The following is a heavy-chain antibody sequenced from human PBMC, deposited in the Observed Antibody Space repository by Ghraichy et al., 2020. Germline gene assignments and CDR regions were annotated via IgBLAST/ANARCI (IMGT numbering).Heavy chain of an antibody. CDR2: ISSSGSTI. CDR1: GFTFSSYE. CDR3: ARSYYDFWSGYFSYGMDV. Sequence: GESLNISCAASGFTFSSYEMNWVRQAPGKGLEWVSYISSSGSTIYYADSVKGRFTISRDNAKNSLYLQMNSLRAEDTAVYYCARSYYDFWSGYFSYGMDVWGQGTTVTVSS. J-gene: IGHJ6*02. V-gene: IGHV3-48*03. D-gene: IGHD3-3*01.